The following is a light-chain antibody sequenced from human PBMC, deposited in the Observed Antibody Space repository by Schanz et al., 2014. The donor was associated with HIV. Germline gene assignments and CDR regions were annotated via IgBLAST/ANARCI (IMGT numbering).Light chain of an antibody. V-gene: IGLV2-8*01. CDR2: EVS. Sequence: QSALTQPPSASGSPGQSVTISCTGTSSDVGSYNYVSWYQQHPRKAPKLMIYEVSKRPSGVPDRFSGSKSGNTASLTVSGLQAEDEADYYCSSYTSSSHYVFGTGTKLTVL. J-gene: IGLJ1*01. CDR3: SSYTSSSHYV. CDR1: SSDVGSYNY.